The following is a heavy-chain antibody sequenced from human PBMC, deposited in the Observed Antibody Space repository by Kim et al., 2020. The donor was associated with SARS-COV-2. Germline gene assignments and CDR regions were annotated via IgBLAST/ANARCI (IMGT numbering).Heavy chain of an antibody. Sequence: NPSLKIRVSISVDTSSNQFSLKLNSVTAADTAIYYCAREGCSGVNCYFDYWGQGALVTVSP. D-gene: IGHD2-15*01. V-gene: IGHV4-59*01. CDR3: AREGCSGVNCYFDY. J-gene: IGHJ4*02.